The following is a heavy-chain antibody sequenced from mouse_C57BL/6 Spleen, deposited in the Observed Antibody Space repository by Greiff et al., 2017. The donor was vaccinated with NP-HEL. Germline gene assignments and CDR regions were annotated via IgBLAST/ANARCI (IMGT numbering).Heavy chain of an antibody. CDR3: ARDRDYSNSYFDV. V-gene: IGHV5-4*01. CDR2: ISDGGSYT. CDR1: GFTFSSYA. J-gene: IGHJ1*03. Sequence: EVKLVESGGGLVKPGGSLKLSCAASGFTFSSYAMSWVRQTPEKRLEWVATISDGGSYTYYPDNVKGRFTISRDNAKNNLYLQMSHLKSEDTAMYYCARDRDYSNSYFDVWGTGTTVTVSS. D-gene: IGHD2-5*01.